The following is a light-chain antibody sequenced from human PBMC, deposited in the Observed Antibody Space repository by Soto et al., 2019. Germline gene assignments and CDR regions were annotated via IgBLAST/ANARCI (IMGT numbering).Light chain of an antibody. CDR3: TSFTTISTWV. CDR1: SSDVGGYNY. V-gene: IGLV2-14*01. CDR2: EVS. Sequence: QSALTQPASVSGSPGQSITISCTGTSSDVGGYNYVSWFQQHPGKAPKLKIYEVSNRPSGVSNRFSGSKSGNTASLTISELQGEDEADYYCTSFTTISTWVFGGGTKLTVL. J-gene: IGLJ3*02.